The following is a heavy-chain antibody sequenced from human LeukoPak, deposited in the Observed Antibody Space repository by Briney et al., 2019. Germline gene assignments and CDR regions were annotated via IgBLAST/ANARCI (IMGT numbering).Heavy chain of an antibody. V-gene: IGHV1-18*01. D-gene: IGHD2-15*01. CDR1: GYTFTSYG. CDR2: ISAYNGNT. Sequence: ASVKVSCKASGYTFTSYGISWVRQAPGQGPEWMGWISAYNGNTNYAQKFQGRVTMTRNTSISTAYMELSSLRSEDTAVYYCARGRGYCSGANCYYSSYYYYMDVWGKGTTVTISS. CDR3: ARGRGYCSGANCYYSSYYYYMDV. J-gene: IGHJ6*03.